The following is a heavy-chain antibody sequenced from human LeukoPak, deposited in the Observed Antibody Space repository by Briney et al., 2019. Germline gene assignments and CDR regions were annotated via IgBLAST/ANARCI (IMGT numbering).Heavy chain of an antibody. V-gene: IGHV1-2*02. CDR2: INPNSGGT. CDR3: AKNSIRIQLWRDYYYTDV. Sequence: GASVKVSCKASGYTFTGYYIHWVRQAPGQGPEWMGWINPNSGGTNYAQKFQGRVTMTRDTSISTAYMELSRLRSDDTAVYYCAKNSIRIQLWRDYYYTDVWGKGTTVTVSS. D-gene: IGHD5-18*01. CDR1: GYTFTGYY. J-gene: IGHJ6*03.